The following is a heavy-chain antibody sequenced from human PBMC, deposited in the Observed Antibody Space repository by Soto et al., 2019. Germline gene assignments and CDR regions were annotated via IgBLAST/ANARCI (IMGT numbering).Heavy chain of an antibody. D-gene: IGHD6-19*01. CDR3: ARDLDAYSSGWYGDY. V-gene: IGHV1-18*04. CDR1: GYTFTIYG. CDR2: ISAYNGNT. Sequence: ASVKVSCKASGYTFTIYGISWVRQSPLQWREWMGCISAYNGNTNYAQKLQGRVTMTTDTSTSTAYTELRSLRSDETAVYYCARDLDAYSSGWYGDYWGQGTLVTVSS. J-gene: IGHJ4*02.